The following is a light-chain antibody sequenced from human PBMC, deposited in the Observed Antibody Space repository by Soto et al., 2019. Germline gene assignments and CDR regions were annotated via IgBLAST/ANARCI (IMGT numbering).Light chain of an antibody. CDR1: SSDVGGYNY. Sequence: QSALTQPASVSVSPGQSITISCTGTSSDVGGYNYVSWYQQHPGKAPKLMIYEVSNRPSGVSNRFSGSKSGNTASLTISGLQAEDEADYCCSSYTASSYVVFGGGTKLTV. J-gene: IGLJ2*01. CDR2: EVS. V-gene: IGLV2-14*01. CDR3: SSYTASSYVV.